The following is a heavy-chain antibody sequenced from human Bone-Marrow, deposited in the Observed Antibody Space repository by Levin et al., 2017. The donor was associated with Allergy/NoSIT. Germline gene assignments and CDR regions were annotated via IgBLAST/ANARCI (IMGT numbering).Heavy chain of an antibody. D-gene: IGHD3-16*01. Sequence: GESLKISCQASGFIFRDFYMSWVRQTPGQGLEWIAEISKDGYNIYYADSLRGRFTVSRDNTKNSLYLHMSSLTPDDTAVYYCARDGGLIDYWGQGTLVTVSS. CDR3: ARDGGLIDY. CDR2: ISKDGYNI. CDR1: GFIFRDFY. J-gene: IGHJ4*02. V-gene: IGHV3-11*01.